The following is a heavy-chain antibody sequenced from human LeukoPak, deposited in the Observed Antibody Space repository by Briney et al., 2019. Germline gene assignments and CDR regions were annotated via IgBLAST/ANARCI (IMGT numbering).Heavy chain of an antibody. Sequence: GGSLRLSCAASGFTFSNAWMSWVRQAPGKGLEWVGRIKSKTDGGTTDYAAHVKGRFTISRDDSKNTLYLQMNSLKTEDTAVYYCMRPYYYDSSGYQDYWGQGTLVTVSS. CDR3: MRPYYYDSSGYQDY. CDR2: IKSKTDGGTT. CDR1: GFTFSNAW. V-gene: IGHV3-15*01. J-gene: IGHJ4*02. D-gene: IGHD3-22*01.